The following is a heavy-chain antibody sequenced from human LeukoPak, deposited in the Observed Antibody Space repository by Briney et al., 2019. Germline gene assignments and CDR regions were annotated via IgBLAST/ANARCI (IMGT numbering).Heavy chain of an antibody. CDR2: ISGSGGNT. J-gene: IGHJ4*02. Sequence: GGSLRLSCGASGFTFSSYAMSWVRQAPGKGLEWVSAISGSGGNTYYADSVKGRFTISRDNSKNTLYLQTSSLRAEDTAVYYCVKRTTDYYYYDHWGRGTLVTVSS. V-gene: IGHV3-23*01. CDR1: GFTFSSYA. CDR3: VKRTTDYYYYDH. D-gene: IGHD3-9*01.